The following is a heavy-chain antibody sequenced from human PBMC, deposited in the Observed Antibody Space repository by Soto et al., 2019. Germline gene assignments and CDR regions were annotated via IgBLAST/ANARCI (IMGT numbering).Heavy chain of an antibody. CDR2: IKQDGSEK. J-gene: IGHJ4*02. CDR1: GFTFSSYW. CDR3: ARVFGESGYSSGWWIDY. Sequence: GGSLRLSCAASGFTFSSYWMSWVRQAPGKGLEWVANIKQDGSEKYYVDSVKGRFTISRDNAKNSLYLQMNSLRAEDTAVYYCARVFGESGYSSGWWIDYWGQGTLVTVSS. D-gene: IGHD6-19*01. V-gene: IGHV3-7*01.